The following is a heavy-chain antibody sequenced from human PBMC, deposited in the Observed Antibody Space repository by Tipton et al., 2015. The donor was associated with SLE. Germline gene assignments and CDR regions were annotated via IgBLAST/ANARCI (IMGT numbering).Heavy chain of an antibody. CDR1: VLTFSNYA. CDR2: TSFDGTSK. J-gene: IGHJ4*02. Sequence: RSLRLSCAASVLTFSNYAMHLVRQAPGKGLEWGAVTSFDGTSKYYADSVKGRFTISRDNSKDTVYLQMNTLSAEDTAVYYCARDTTYWNFLYPDYWGQGTLVTVSS. CDR3: ARDTTYWNFLYPDY. D-gene: IGHD1-7*01. V-gene: IGHV3-30*03.